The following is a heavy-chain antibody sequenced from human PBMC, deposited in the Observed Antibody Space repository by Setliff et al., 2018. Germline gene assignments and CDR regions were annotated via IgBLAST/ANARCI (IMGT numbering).Heavy chain of an antibody. CDR3: ARGGTFRYFDY. CDR1: DGSMTSGSYY. CDR2: VYYSGTA. J-gene: IGHJ4*02. D-gene: IGHD5-12*01. Sequence: SETLSLTCSVSDGSMTSGSYYWGWIRQPPGKGLEWIGSVYYSGTAYYNPSLKSRLYMSVDTSKNQFTLKVISVTAADTAVYYCARGGTFRYFDYWGQGTPVTVSS. V-gene: IGHV4-39*06.